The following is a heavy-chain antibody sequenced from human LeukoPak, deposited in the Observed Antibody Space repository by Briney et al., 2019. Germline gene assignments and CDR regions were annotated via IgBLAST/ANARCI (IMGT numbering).Heavy chain of an antibody. V-gene: IGHV1-46*01. CDR1: GYTFTGYY. D-gene: IGHD2-15*01. Sequence: ASVTVSCKASGYTFTGYYMHWVRQAPGQGLEWMGWINPSGGSTSYAQKFQGRVTMTRDTSTSTVYMELSSLRSEDTAVYYCARDSCSGGSCLGYWGQGTLVTVSS. CDR2: INPSGGST. CDR3: ARDSCSGGSCLGY. J-gene: IGHJ4*02.